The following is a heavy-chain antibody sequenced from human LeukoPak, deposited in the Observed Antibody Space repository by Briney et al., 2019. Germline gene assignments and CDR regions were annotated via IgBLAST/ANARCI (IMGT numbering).Heavy chain of an antibody. CDR3: ARDRSYGMDV. J-gene: IGHJ6*02. Sequence: HTGGSLRLSCAASGFTFSSYAMHWVRQAPGKGLEWVAVISYDGSNKYYAHSVKGRFTFSRDNSKNTLFLQMNSLRAEDTAVYYCARDRSYGMDVWGQGTTVTVSS. CDR2: ISYDGSNK. CDR1: GFTFSSYA. V-gene: IGHV3-30-3*01.